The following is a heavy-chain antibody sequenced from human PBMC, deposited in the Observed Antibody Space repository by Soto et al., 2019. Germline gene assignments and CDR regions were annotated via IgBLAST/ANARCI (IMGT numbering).Heavy chain of an antibody. CDR2: INVNNDNT. V-gene: IGHV1-3*01. CDR1: GYTFTSHT. J-gene: IGHJ4*02. CDR3: ARSSFTAVDY. D-gene: IGHD5-18*01. Sequence: QVQLVQSGTEVKKPGASVKISCKASGYTFTSHTIHWVRQAPGQRLEWMAWINVNNDNTKYSHKFQGRGTLTIDTSASTVYMNLSSLRSEDTAVYYCARSSFTAVDYWGQGTLVSVSS.